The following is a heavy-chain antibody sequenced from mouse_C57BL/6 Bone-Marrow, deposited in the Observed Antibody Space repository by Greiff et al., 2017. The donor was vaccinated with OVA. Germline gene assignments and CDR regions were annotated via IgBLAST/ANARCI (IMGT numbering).Heavy chain of an antibody. CDR2: INPNYGTT. CDR3: ARSKRGGY. Sequence: VQLQQSGPELVKPGASVKISCKASGYSFTDYNMNWVKQSNGKSLEWIGVINPNYGTTSYNQKFKGKATLTVDQSSITSYMQLNSLSSEDSSVYDCARSKRGGYWGQGTTLTVSS. J-gene: IGHJ2*01. CDR1: GYSFTDYN. V-gene: IGHV1-39*01. D-gene: IGHD1-1*02.